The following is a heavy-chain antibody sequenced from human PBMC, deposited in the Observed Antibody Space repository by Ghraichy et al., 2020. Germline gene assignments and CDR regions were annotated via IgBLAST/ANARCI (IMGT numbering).Heavy chain of an antibody. CDR3: AKRKQRLFVYFDS. CDR1: GFTFSTYG. D-gene: IGHD5-18*01. CDR2: IGGSSATI. J-gene: IGHJ4*02. V-gene: IGHV3-23*01. Sequence: GGSLRLSCAASGFTFSTYGMSWVRRAPGKGLEWISTIGGSSATIYYADSVKGRFTISRDNSKNTLYLQMNSLRAEDTAVYYCAKRKQRLFVYFDSWGQGTLVTVSS.